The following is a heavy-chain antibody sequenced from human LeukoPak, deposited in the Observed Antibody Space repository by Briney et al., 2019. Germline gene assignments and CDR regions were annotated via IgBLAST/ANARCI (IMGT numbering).Heavy chain of an antibody. CDR3: VTVGMTSIWSYLRFDP. Sequence: GGSLRLSCSASGFTFSTSSMHWVRQAPGKGLEFVSALTSNGGSTYYADSVKGRFTISRDNSKNTLYLQMSSLRAEDTAVYYCVTVGMTSIWSYLRFDPRGQGTLVSVSS. D-gene: IGHD1-26*01. CDR2: LTSNGGST. V-gene: IGHV3-64D*08. CDR1: GFTFSTSS. J-gene: IGHJ5*02.